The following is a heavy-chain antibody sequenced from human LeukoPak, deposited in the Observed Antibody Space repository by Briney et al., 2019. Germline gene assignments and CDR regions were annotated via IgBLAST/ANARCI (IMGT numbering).Heavy chain of an antibody. CDR2: IYYSGGT. J-gene: IGHJ5*02. Sequence: SETLSLTCTVSGFSITTYYWSWIRQSPGKGLEWIGYIYYSGGTNYNPSLKSRVNLSIDPSKNQFSLRLSSVTAADTAIYYCARDNPANWFDPWGQGTLVTISS. CDR1: GFSITTYY. V-gene: IGHV4-59*01. D-gene: IGHD1-14*01. CDR3: ARDNPANWFDP.